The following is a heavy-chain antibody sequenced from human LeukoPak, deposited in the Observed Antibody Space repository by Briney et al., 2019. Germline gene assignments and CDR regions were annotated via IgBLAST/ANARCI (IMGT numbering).Heavy chain of an antibody. CDR2: ISAYNGNT. J-gene: IGHJ4*02. V-gene: IGHV1-18*01. Sequence: ASVKVSCKASGYTFTSYGITWVRQAPGQGLEWMGWISAYNGNTNYAQKFQDRVTMTTDTSTSTAYMELRSLRSDDTAMHYCARVLGIQLWGSSDYWGQGTLVTVSS. CDR3: ARVLGIQLWGSSDY. CDR1: GYTFTSYG. D-gene: IGHD5-18*01.